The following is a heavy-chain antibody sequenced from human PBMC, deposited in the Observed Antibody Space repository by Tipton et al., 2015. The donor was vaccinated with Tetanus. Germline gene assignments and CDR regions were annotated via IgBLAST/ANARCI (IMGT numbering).Heavy chain of an antibody. J-gene: IGHJ3*02. V-gene: IGHV4-30-4*08. D-gene: IGHD4-11*01. CDR1: GVSIRSSTYF. CDR3: ARNVYTVTNDAFDI. CDR2: IHHSGLA. Sequence: GLVKPSETLSLTCAVSGVSIRSSTYFWGWIRQPPGKGLEWIAFIHHSGLAFSKPSLKSRVSISIDTSQNQFSLRLTSVTAADTAVYFCARNVYTVTNDAFDIWGHGTLVNVSS.